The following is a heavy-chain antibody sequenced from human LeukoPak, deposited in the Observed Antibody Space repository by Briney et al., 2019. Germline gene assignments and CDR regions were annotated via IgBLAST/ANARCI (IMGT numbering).Heavy chain of an antibody. J-gene: IGHJ4*02. CDR1: GGSFSGYY. CDR2: INHSGST. D-gene: IGHD6-6*01. CDR3: ADSIAARPAPVDY. Sequence: PSETLSLTCAVYGGSFSGYYWSWIRQPPGKGLEWIGEINHSGSTNYNPSLKSRVTISVDTSKNQFSLKLSSVTAADTAVHYCADSIAARPAPVDYWGQGTLVTVSS. V-gene: IGHV4-34*01.